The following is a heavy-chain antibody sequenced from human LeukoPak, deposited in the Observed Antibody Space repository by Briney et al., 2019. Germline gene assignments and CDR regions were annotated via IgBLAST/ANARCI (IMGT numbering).Heavy chain of an antibody. Sequence: GGSLRLSCAASGFTFSSYGMHWVRQAPGKGLEWVANINRDGSEKYYVDSVKGRFTISRDNVKNSLYLQMNSLRAEDTAVYYCARGDATPAHYFYYFYMDVWGKGTTVTVSS. V-gene: IGHV3-7*01. CDR3: ARGDATPAHYFYYFYMDV. J-gene: IGHJ6*03. CDR2: INRDGSEK. CDR1: GFTFSSYG.